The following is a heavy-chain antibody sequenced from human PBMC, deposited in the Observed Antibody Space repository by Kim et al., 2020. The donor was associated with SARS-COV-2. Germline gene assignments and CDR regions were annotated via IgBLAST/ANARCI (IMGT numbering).Heavy chain of an antibody. CDR2: INHSGST. V-gene: IGHV4-34*01. J-gene: IGHJ6*01. D-gene: IGHD1-1*01. CDR3: ARRYIMDWNQIYYYYYYG. CDR1: GGSFSGYY. Sequence: SETLSLTCAVYGGSFSGYYWSWIRQLPGKGLEWIGEINHSGSTNYNPSLKSRVTISVDTSKNQFSLKLSSVTAADTAVYYCARRYIMDWNQIYYYYYYG.